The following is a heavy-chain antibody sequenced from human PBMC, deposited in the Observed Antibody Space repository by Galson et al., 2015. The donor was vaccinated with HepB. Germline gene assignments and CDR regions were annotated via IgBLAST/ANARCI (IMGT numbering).Heavy chain of an antibody. V-gene: IGHV3-33*01. CDR1: GFTFRSYG. J-gene: IGHJ4*02. Sequence: SLRLSCAASGFTFRSYGMHWVRQAPGKGLEWVALIWLDGSKDYYADSVKGRFAISRDNSNNILYLQMNNLRVEDTAVYYCARYHGDYRAFEYWGQGALVTVSS. CDR2: IWLDGSKD. CDR3: ARYHGDYRAFEY. D-gene: IGHD4-17*01.